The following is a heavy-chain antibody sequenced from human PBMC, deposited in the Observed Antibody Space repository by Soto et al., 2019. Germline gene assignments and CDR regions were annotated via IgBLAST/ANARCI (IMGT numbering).Heavy chain of an antibody. CDR2: ISYDGSNK. V-gene: IGHV3-30*18. CDR1: GFTFSSYG. CDR3: AKEDRGQWLETEYFQH. Sequence: GGSLRLSCAASGFTFSSYGMHWVRQAPGKGLEWVAVISYDGSNKYYADSVKGRFTISRDNSKNTLYLQMNSLRAEDTAVYYCAKEDRGQWLETEYFQHWGQGTLVTVSS. D-gene: IGHD6-19*01. J-gene: IGHJ1*01.